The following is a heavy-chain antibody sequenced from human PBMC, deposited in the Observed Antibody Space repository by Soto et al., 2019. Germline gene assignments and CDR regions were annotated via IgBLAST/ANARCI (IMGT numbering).Heavy chain of an antibody. Sequence: QVQLVQSGAEVKKPGASVKVSCKASGYTFTSYGISWMRQAPGQGLEWMGWISAYNGNTNYAQKLQGRVTMTTDTSTSTAYMELRSLRSDDTAVYYCTSGRAYRYGLPPYYYYYYYMDVLGKGTTVTVAS. CDR2: ISAYNGNT. D-gene: IGHD5-18*01. J-gene: IGHJ6*03. V-gene: IGHV1-18*01. CDR3: TSGRAYRYGLPPYYYYYYYMDV. CDR1: GYTFTSYG.